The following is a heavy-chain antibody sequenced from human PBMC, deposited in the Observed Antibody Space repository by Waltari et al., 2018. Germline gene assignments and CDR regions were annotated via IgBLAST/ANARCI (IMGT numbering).Heavy chain of an antibody. CDR2: FSYDANT. CDR3: ARPGRVGGGSLMGLDY. Sequence: QLQLQESGPGLVKPSETLSLTCSVSGVSISSTSYYWGLIRQPPGKGLEWIGSFSYDANTYYNPSLKSRITISVDTSKNQFSLQLRSVTAADTAIYYCARPGRVGGGSLMGLDYWGQGTLVTVSS. J-gene: IGHJ4*02. V-gene: IGHV4-39*01. D-gene: IGHD2-15*01. CDR1: GVSISSTSYY.